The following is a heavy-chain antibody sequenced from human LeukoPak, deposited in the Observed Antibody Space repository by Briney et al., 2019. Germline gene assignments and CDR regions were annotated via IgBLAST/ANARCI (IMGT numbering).Heavy chain of an antibody. Sequence: SETLSLTCTVSGGSISSGGYYWSWIRQHPGEGLEWIGYIYYTGTTYYNPSLKSRLTISVDTSKNQFSLKLSPVTAADTAVYYCARSGAAWKPPTYFQDWGQGTLVTVSS. CDR2: IYYTGTT. V-gene: IGHV4-31*03. CDR1: GGSISSGGYY. CDR3: ARSGAAWKPPTYFQD. J-gene: IGHJ1*01. D-gene: IGHD1-1*01.